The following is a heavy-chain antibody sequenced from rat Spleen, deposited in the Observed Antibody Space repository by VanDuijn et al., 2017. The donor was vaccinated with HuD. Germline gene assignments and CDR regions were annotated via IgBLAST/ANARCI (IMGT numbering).Heavy chain of an antibody. CDR3: ARWSSSYYFDY. Sequence: EVQLQESGPGLVKSSQSLSLTCSVTGYSITSSYRWNWIRKFPGNKLEWMGYINNAGSTNYNPSLKSRISFTRDTSKNQFFLQVNSVTTEDTATYNCARWSSSYYFDYWGQGVMVTVSS. D-gene: IGHD1-2*01. CDR2: INNAGST. V-gene: IGHV3-3*01. J-gene: IGHJ2*01. CDR1: GYSITSSYR.